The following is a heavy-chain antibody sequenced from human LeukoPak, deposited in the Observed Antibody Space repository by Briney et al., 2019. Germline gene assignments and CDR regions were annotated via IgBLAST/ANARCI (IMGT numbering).Heavy chain of an antibody. CDR1: GGSFSGYY. CDR3: AREPPVDTAYYFDY. Sequence: PSETLSLTCAVYGGSFSGYYWSWTRQPPGKGLEWIGEINHSGSTNYNPSLKSRVTISVDTSKNQFSLKLSSVTAADTAVYYCAREPPVDTAYYFDYWGQGTLVTVSS. J-gene: IGHJ4*02. CDR2: INHSGST. V-gene: IGHV4-34*01. D-gene: IGHD5-18*01.